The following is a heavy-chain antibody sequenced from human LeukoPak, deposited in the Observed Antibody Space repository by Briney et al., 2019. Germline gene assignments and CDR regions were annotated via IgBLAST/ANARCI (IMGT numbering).Heavy chain of an antibody. V-gene: IGHV1-8*01. CDR2: MNPNSGNT. D-gene: IGHD3-10*01. J-gene: IGHJ6*03. Sequence: ASVKVSCKASGYSFTSYDIDWVRQATGQGLEWMGWMNPNSGNTGYAEKFQGRVTMTRNTSISTAYMELSGLRSEDTAVYYCARANYGSGSYHPYYYYMDVWGQGTTVTVSS. CDR1: GYSFTSYD. CDR3: ARANYGSGSYHPYYYYMDV.